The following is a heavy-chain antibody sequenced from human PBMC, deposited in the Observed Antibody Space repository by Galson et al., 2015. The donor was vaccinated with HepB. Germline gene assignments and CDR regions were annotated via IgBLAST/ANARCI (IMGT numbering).Heavy chain of an antibody. CDR1: GFTFSSYA. D-gene: IGHD2-21*02. CDR2: ISGSGGST. Sequence: SLRLSCAASGFTFSSYAMSWVRQAPGKGLEWVSAISGSGGSTHYADSVKGRFTISRDNSKNTLYLQMNSLRAEDTAVYYCAKDQKYCGGDCYSPDYWGQGTLVTVSS. CDR3: AKDQKYCGGDCYSPDY. J-gene: IGHJ4*02. V-gene: IGHV3-23*01.